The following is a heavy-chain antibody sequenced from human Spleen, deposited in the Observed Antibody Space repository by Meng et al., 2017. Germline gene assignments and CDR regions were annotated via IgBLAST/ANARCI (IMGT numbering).Heavy chain of an antibody. Sequence: GESLKISCAASGFTFSRYWMSWVRQAPGKGLEWVANMNQDGSEKYYEDSVEGRFTISRDNAKNSLYLQMNSLRAEDTAVYYCARVMCSDGSCYFDYWGQGTLVTVSS. CDR3: ARVMCSDGSCYFDY. D-gene: IGHD2-15*01. CDR1: GFTFSRYW. CDR2: MNQDGSEK. V-gene: IGHV3-7*01. J-gene: IGHJ4*02.